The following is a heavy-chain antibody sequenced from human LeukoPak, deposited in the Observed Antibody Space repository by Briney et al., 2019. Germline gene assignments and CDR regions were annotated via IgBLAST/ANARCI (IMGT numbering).Heavy chain of an antibody. J-gene: IGHJ6*02. CDR2: INHSGST. V-gene: IGHV4-34*01. CDR1: GGSFSGYY. D-gene: IGHD2-2*03. Sequence: PSETLSLTCAVYGGSFSGYYWSWIRQPPGKGLEWIGEINHSGSTNYNPSLKSRVTISVDTSKNQFSLKLSSVTAADTAVYYCARGALDIVVVPAAPKVYYYGMDVWGQGTTVTVSS. CDR3: ARGALDIVVVPAAPKVYYYGMDV.